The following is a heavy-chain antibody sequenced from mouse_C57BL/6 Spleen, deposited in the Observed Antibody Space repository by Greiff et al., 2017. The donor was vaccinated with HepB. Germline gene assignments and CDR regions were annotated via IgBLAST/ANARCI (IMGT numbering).Heavy chain of an antibody. CDR2: IRNKANGYTI. CDR3: ESRYYDYDEARFAY. D-gene: IGHD2-4*01. Sequence: EVKLMESGGGLVQPGGSLSLSCAASGFTFPDYYMSWVRQPPGKALEWLGFIRNKANGYTIEYSASVKGRFTISRDNSQSILYLQMKALRAEDSATYDGESRYYDYDEARFAYWGQGTLVTVSA. CDR1: GFTFPDYY. J-gene: IGHJ3*01. V-gene: IGHV7-3*01.